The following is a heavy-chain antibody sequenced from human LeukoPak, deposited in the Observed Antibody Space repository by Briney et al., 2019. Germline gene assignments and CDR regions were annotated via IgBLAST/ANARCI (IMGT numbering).Heavy chain of an antibody. CDR3: ARHGYGSGSFNWFDP. D-gene: IGHD3-10*01. CDR2: IYYSGST. Sequence: SQTLSLTCTVSGGSISSGGYYWSWIRQHPGKGLEWIGYIYYSGSTYYNPSLKSRVTISVDTSKNQFSLKLSSVTAADTAVYYCARHGYGSGSFNWFDPWGQGTLVTVSS. V-gene: IGHV4-31*03. CDR1: GGSISSGGYY. J-gene: IGHJ5*02.